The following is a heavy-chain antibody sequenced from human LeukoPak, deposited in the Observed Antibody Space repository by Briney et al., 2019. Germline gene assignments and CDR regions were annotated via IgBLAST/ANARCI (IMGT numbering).Heavy chain of an antibody. V-gene: IGHV4-38-2*01. D-gene: IGHD6-13*01. Sequence: PSETLSLTCAVSGYSISSGYYWGWIRQPPGKGLGWIGKIYHSGSTYYNPSLKSRVTISVDTSENQFSLKLSSVTAADTAVYYCASRIAAAGTRKAYYYYGMDVWGKGTTVTVSS. CDR2: IYHSGST. J-gene: IGHJ6*04. CDR3: ASRIAAAGTRKAYYYYGMDV. CDR1: GYSISSGYY.